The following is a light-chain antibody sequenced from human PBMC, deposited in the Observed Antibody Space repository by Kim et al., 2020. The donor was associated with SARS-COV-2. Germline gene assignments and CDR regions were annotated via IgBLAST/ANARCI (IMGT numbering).Light chain of an antibody. Sequence: PVTLTCTRRSAYNTYAIAWHQQQPQQGPRFRMKLISDGSRTKGDGIPDRFSGSSSGAERYLTISGLQSEDEADYYCQTWATGINVFGSGTKVTVL. CDR2: LISDGSR. CDR3: QTWATGINV. CDR1: SAYNTYA. J-gene: IGLJ1*01. V-gene: IGLV4-69*01.